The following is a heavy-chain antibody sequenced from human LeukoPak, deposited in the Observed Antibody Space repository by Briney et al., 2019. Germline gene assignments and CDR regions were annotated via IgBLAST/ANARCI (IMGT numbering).Heavy chain of an antibody. Sequence: PSETLSLTCTVSGGSISDSNYYWGWIRQPPGRGLGWIGNIYYRGNTFYSPSLKSRVTVSVDTSKNQFSLKLNSVTAADTAIYYCARQSTIAAAKIDPWGQGSLVTVSS. D-gene: IGHD6-25*01. CDR1: GGSISDSNYY. J-gene: IGHJ5*02. V-gene: IGHV4-39*01. CDR2: IYYRGNT. CDR3: ARQSTIAAAKIDP.